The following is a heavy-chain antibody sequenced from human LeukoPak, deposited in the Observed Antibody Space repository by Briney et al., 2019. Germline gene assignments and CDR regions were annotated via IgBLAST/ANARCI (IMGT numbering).Heavy chain of an antibody. CDR3: AGRSQWLVEGFDP. CDR2: ISYDGSNK. V-gene: IGHV3-30*03. Sequence: GGSLRLSCAASGFTFSSYGMHWVRQAPGKGLEWVAVISYDGSNKYYADSVKGRFTISRDNSKNTLYLQMNSLRAEDTAVYYCAGRSQWLVEGFDPWGQGTLVTVSS. J-gene: IGHJ5*02. D-gene: IGHD6-19*01. CDR1: GFTFSSYG.